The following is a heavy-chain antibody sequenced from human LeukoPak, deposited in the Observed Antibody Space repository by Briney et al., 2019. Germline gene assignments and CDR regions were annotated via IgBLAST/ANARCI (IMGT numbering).Heavy chain of an antibody. CDR1: GFTFDDYA. CDR3: AKDRTGYSSGYSMDV. J-gene: IGHJ6*04. D-gene: IGHD6-19*01. Sequence: GGSLRLSCVASGFTFDDYAMHWVRQAPGKGLECVSLISGDSYRTDYADSVKGRFTISRDNNKNSLYLQMNSLRNEDTALYFCAKDRTGYSSGYSMDVWGKGTTVTVSS. CDR2: ISGDSYRT. V-gene: IGHV3-43*02.